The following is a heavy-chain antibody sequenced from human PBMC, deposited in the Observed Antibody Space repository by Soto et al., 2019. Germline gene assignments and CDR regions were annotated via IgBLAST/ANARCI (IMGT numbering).Heavy chain of an antibody. CDR2: IRSSSYI. CDR3: ARDQPGYSYGYGLGY. Sequence: EVQLVESGGGLVKPGGSLRLSCAASGFTFSSYSMNWVRQAPGKGLEWVSSIRSSSYIYYADSVKGRFTISRDNAKNSLYLQMNSLRAEDTAVYYCARDQPGYSYGYGLGYWGQGTLVTVSS. CDR1: GFTFSSYS. J-gene: IGHJ4*02. V-gene: IGHV3-21*01. D-gene: IGHD5-18*01.